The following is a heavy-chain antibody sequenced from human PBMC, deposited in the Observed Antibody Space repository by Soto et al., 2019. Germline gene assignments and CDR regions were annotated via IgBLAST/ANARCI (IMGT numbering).Heavy chain of an antibody. CDR1: GGTFSSYT. CDR3: ARWQGSYYYYYMDV. J-gene: IGHJ6*03. V-gene: IGHV1-69*02. CDR2: IIPILGIA. D-gene: IGHD2-15*01. Sequence: QVQLVQSGAEVKKPGSSVKVSCKASGGTFSSYTISWVRQAPGQGLEWMGRIIPILGIANYAQKFQGRVTITADKSTSTADMELSSLRSEDTAVYYCARWQGSYYYYYMDVWGKGTTVTVSS.